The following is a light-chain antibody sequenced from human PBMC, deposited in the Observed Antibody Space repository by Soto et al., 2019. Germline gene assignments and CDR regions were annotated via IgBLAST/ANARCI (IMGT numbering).Light chain of an antibody. J-gene: IGLJ3*02. CDR3: TSFTSSSTWV. V-gene: IGLV2-14*03. CDR1: SSDVGGYNY. CDR2: EVS. Sequence: QSALTQPASVYGSPGQSITISCTGTSSDVGGYNYVSWFQQHPGKAPKLNIYEVSNRPSGVSNRFSGSKSGYTASLTISELQAEDEADYYCTSFTSSSTWVFGGGTKVTVL.